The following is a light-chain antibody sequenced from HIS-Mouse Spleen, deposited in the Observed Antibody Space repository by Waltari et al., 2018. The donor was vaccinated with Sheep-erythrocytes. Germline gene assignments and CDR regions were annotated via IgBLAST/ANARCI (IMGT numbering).Light chain of an antibody. J-gene: IGKJ1*01. Sequence: DIQMTQSPSTLSASVGDRVTITCRASQSISSWLAWYQQKPGKAPKLLIYKASSLESGVPSRFSGSVSVTEFTLTISSLQPDDFATYYCQQYNSYSTWTFGQGTKVEIK. V-gene: IGKV1-5*03. CDR3: QQYNSYSTWT. CDR2: KAS. CDR1: QSISSW.